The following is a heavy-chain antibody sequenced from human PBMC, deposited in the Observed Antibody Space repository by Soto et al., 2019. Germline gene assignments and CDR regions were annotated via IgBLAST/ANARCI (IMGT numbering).Heavy chain of an antibody. J-gene: IGHJ4*02. D-gene: IGHD6-13*01. CDR1: GGSISSYY. CDR2: IYYSGST. V-gene: IGHV4-59*08. Sequence: QLQLQESGPGLVKPSETLSLTCTVSGGSISSYYWSWIRQPPGKGLEWIGYIYYSGSTNYNPSPKSRATISVDTSKNQFSLKLSSVTAADTAVYYCPIRYGYSVDYWGQGTLVTVSS. CDR3: PIRYGYSVDY.